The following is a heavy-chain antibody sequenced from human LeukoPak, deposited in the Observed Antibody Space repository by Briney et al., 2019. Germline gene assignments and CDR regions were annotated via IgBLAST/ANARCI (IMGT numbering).Heavy chain of an antibody. CDR3: ARDNSVGDNAWWFDP. CDR2: IDPTGGST. J-gene: IGHJ5*02. D-gene: IGHD1-26*01. V-gene: IGHV1-46*01. Sequence: ASVKVSCKASGYTFTSYGISWVRQAPGQGLEWMGLIDPTGGSTGYAQKFQGRVTMTRDMSTSTDYMELSSLRSEDTAIYYCARDNSVGDNAWWFDPWGQGTLVTVSS. CDR1: GYTFTSYG.